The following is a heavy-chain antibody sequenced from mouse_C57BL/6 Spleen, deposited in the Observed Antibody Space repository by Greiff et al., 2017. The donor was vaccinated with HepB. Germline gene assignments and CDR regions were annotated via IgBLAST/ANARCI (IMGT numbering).Heavy chain of an antibody. CDR3: TRRGPAWFAY. Sequence: QVQLQQPGAELVRPGASVTLSCKASGYTFTDYEMHWVKQTPVHGLEWIGAIDPETGGTAYNQKFKGKAILTADKSSSTAYMELRSLTSEDSAVYYCTRRGPAWFAYWGQGTLVTVSA. CDR1: GYTFTDYE. V-gene: IGHV1-15*01. CDR2: IDPETGGT. J-gene: IGHJ3*01.